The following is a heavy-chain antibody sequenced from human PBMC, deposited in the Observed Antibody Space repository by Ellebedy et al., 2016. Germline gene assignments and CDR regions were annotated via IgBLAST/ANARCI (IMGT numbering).Heavy chain of an antibody. Sequence: SVKVSXKASRGTFSSYAISWVRQAPGQGLEWMGRIIPILGIANYAQKFQGRVTITADKSTSTAYMELSSLRSEDTAVYYCARDLLGGGEPKSCWFDPWGQGTLVTVSS. J-gene: IGHJ5*02. V-gene: IGHV1-69*04. D-gene: IGHD3-10*01. CDR3: ARDLLGGGEPKSCWFDP. CDR1: RGTFSSYA. CDR2: IIPILGIA.